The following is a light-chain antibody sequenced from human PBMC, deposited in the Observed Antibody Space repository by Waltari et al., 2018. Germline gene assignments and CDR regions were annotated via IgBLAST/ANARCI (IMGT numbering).Light chain of an antibody. V-gene: IGKV3-11*01. Sequence: EIVLTQSPGTLSLSPGERVTLSCRASQSVRNSLSWYQQKPGQAPRLLIHDTSNRATGIPARFSGSGSGIDFTLTISSLEPEDFAVYYCQQRSNFGQGTRLDI. CDR2: DTS. CDR3: QQRSN. CDR1: QSVRNS. J-gene: IGKJ5*01.